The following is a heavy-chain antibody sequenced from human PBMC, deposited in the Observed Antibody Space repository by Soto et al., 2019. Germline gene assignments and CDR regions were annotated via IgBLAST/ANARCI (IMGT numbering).Heavy chain of an antibody. V-gene: IGHV3-33*01. CDR2: IWYDGSNK. J-gene: IGHJ3*01. CDR1: GFTFNRNG. CDR3: ARCNLVGQAMDAFDL. Sequence: QVQLVESGGGVVQPGKSLRLSCAASGFTFNRNGMHWVRQAPGKGLEWVAIIWYDGSNKYYTDSVKGRFTISRDNSKDALYLQMNSLRVEDTVIYYCARCNLVGQAMDAFDLWGQGTMVTVSS. D-gene: IGHD1-26*01.